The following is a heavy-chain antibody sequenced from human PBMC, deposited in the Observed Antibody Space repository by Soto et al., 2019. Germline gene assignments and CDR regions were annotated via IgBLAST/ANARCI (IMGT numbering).Heavy chain of an antibody. V-gene: IGHV3-21*01. J-gene: IGHJ6*02. CDR1: GFSFNSHS. CDR2: ISISSGYI. Sequence: GGALRPSCASSGFSFNSHSIAWVRQAPGKGLEWVSSISISSGYIYYADSVRGRFTISRDNSKNSLSLEMNSLRVDDTAVYFCARAPLLSSRHVNSLYYYGMDVWGPGTTVNVSS. D-gene: IGHD3-16*02. CDR3: ARAPLLSSRHVNSLYYYGMDV.